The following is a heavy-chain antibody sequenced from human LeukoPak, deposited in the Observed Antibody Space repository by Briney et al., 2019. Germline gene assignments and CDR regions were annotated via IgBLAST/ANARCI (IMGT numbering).Heavy chain of an antibody. Sequence: SGGSLRLSCAASGFTFSNYQMHWVRQAPGKGLEWVSYISSSDSTIYYADSAKGRFTISRDNAKNSLYLQMNSLRAEDTAVYYCARGDSGYDMAFDYWGQGTLVTVS. D-gene: IGHD5-12*01. CDR1: GFTFSNYQ. CDR2: ISSSDSTI. CDR3: ARGDSGYDMAFDY. J-gene: IGHJ4*02. V-gene: IGHV3-48*03.